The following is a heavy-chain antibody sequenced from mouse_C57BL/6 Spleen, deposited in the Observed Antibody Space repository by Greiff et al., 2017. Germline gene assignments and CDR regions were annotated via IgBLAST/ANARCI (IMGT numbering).Heavy chain of an antibody. CDR1: GYAFTNYL. J-gene: IGHJ4*01. V-gene: IGHV1-54*01. Sequence: VQLVESGAELVRPGTSVKVSCKASGYAFTNYLIEWVKQRPGQGLEWIGVINPGSGGTNYNEKFKGKATLTADTSSSTAYMQLSSLTSEDSAVYFCARAGYYGSSLDYYAMDYWGQGTSVTVSS. CDR3: ARAGYYGSSLDYYAMDY. CDR2: INPGSGGT. D-gene: IGHD1-1*01.